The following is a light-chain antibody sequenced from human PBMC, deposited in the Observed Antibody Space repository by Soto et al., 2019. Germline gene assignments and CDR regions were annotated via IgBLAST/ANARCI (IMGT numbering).Light chain of an antibody. CDR1: QSVSSY. CDR2: DAS. J-gene: IGKJ4*01. CDR3: QQPPLT. V-gene: IGKV3-11*01. Sequence: EIVLTQSPATLSLSPGERDTLSCRASQSVSSYLAWYQQKPGQAPRLLIYDASNRATCIPSRFSGSGSGTEVTLTISCLGPEDFAVDYCQQPPLTFGGGTKVEIK.